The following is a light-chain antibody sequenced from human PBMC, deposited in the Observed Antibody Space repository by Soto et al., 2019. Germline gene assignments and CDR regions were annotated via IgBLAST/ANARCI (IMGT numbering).Light chain of an antibody. CDR1: SNDVGAFNY. V-gene: IGLV2-14*01. J-gene: IGLJ3*02. CDR3: NSYTTTSARV. CDR2: EVI. Sequence: QSALTQPASVSGSPGQSITISCTGTSNDVGAFNYVSWYQQHPGKAPKVIIYEVINRPSGVSNRFSGSKSGNTASLTISGLQAEDEADYCCNSYTTTSARVFGGGTKLTVL.